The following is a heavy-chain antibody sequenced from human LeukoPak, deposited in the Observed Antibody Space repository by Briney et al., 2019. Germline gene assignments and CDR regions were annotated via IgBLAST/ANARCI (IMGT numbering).Heavy chain of an antibody. CDR1: GFTFSSYW. CDR2: INTDGSST. CDR3: EGTYYYDSGDDY. J-gene: IGHJ4*02. Sequence: GGSLRLSCAASGFTFSSYWMHWVRQAPGKGLVWVSRINTDGSSTRYADSVKGRFTISRDNSKNTLYLQMNSLRAEDTAVYYCEGTYYYDSGDDYWGQGTLVTVSS. D-gene: IGHD3-22*01. V-gene: IGHV3-74*01.